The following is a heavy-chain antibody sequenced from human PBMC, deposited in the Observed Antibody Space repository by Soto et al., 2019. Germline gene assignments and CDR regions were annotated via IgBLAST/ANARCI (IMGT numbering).Heavy chain of an antibody. CDR3: PPGGGLPRYY. V-gene: IGHV4-30-2*01. CDR2: IYHSGST. D-gene: IGHD2-15*01. J-gene: IGHJ4*02. Sequence: PWETLSLTCAVSGLAISRGGYFVSWIRQARGKGLEWSGYIYHSGSTYYKPSLKRRVTISVDRSKKQFCLKLSAVTGADTAVDYCPPGGGLPRYYWGQEPLVPVSS. CDR1: GLAISRGGYF.